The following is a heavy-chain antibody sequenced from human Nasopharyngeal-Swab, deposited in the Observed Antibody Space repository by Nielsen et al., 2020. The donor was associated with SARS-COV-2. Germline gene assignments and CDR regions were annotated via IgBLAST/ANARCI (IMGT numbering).Heavy chain of an antibody. CDR2: LKTDGSDT. CDR1: GFTFSTYW. V-gene: IGHV3-74*01. J-gene: IGHJ6*03. Sequence: GGSLRLSCAASGFTFSTYWMHWVRHAPGKGLVWVSRLKTDGSDTRYADSVKGRFTISRDNAKNSLYLQMNSLRAEDTAVYYCARVMITFGGRDYYYMDVWGKGTTVTVSS. D-gene: IGHD3-16*01. CDR3: ARVMITFGGRDYYYMDV.